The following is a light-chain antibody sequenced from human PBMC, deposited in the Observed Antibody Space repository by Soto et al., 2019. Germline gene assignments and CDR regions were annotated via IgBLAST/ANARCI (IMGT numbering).Light chain of an antibody. J-gene: IGLJ2*01. Sequence: QSVLTQPPSVSAAPGQKVTISCSGSSSNIGNNYVSWYQQLPGTAPKLLIYENNKRPSGIPDRFSGSKSGTSATLGITGLQTGDEAYYYCGTWDSSLSAVVFGGGTKLTVL. CDR2: ENN. V-gene: IGLV1-51*02. CDR1: SSNIGNNY. CDR3: GTWDSSLSAVV.